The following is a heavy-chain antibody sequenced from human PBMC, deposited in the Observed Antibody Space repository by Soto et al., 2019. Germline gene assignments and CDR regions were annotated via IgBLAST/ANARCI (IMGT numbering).Heavy chain of an antibody. CDR3: AKDTEGYFGSTRCYTYHGLDV. D-gene: IGHD2-2*01. CDR1: GFTFSSYV. V-gene: IGHV3-30*18. CDR2: ISYDGSYK. Sequence: GGSLRLSCAASGFTFSSYVMHWVRQAPGKGLEWVAVISYDGSYKYYADSVKGRFTISRDNAKYTLYLQMNSLRVEDTAVYYCAKDTEGYFGSTRCYTYHGLDVGGQGTTVTACS. J-gene: IGHJ6*02.